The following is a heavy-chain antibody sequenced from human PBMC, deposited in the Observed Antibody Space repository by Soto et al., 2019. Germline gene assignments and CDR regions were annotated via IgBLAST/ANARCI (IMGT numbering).Heavy chain of an antibody. D-gene: IGHD5-12*01. Sequence: PGGSLRLSCAASGFIFNTFAMTWVRQTPGRGLEWVAVITGHSGDSFYADSVQGRFTISRDNLKNSVYLQMNSVRVDDAAIYYCARVRTGGYPADVDYWGQGTLVTVSS. CDR3: ARVRTGGYPADVDY. CDR2: ITGHSGDS. V-gene: IGHV3-23*01. J-gene: IGHJ4*02. CDR1: GFIFNTFA.